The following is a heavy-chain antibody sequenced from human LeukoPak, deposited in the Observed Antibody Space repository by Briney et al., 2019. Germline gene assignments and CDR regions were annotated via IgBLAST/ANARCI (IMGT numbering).Heavy chain of an antibody. CDR3: ARLFANPPGYCSGGSCYYYYMDV. J-gene: IGHJ6*03. D-gene: IGHD2-15*01. V-gene: IGHV4-34*01. Sequence: SETLSLTCAVYGGSFSGYYWSWIRQPPGKGLEWIGEINHSGSTNYNPSLKSRVTISVDTSKNQFSLKLSSVTAADTAVYYRARLFANPPGYCSGGSCYYYYMDVWGKGTTVTVSS. CDR2: INHSGST. CDR1: GGSFSGYY.